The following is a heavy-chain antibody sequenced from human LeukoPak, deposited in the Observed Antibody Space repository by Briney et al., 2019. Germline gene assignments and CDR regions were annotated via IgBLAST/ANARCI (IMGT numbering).Heavy chain of an antibody. CDR3: ARVKIGQQTLFDY. Sequence: SETLSLTCTVSGGSVSSSSYYWGWIRQPPGKGLEWIGSIYYSGSTYYNPSLKGRVTISVDTSKNQFSLKLSSVTAADTAVYYCARVKIGQQTLFDYWGQGTLVTVSS. J-gene: IGHJ4*02. V-gene: IGHV4-39*07. CDR1: GGSVSSSSYY. D-gene: IGHD6-13*01. CDR2: IYYSGST.